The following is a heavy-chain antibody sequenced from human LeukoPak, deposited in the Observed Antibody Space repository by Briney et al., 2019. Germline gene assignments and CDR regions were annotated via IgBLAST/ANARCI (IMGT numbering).Heavy chain of an antibody. CDR1: GGTFSSYA. V-gene: IGHV5-10-1*01. Sequence: KVSCKASGGTFSSYAISWVRQMPGKGLEWMGRIDPSDSYTNYSPSFQGHVTISADKSISTAYLQWSSLKASDTAMYYCARRWFDPWGQGTLVTVSS. CDR2: IDPSDSYT. J-gene: IGHJ5*02. CDR3: ARRWFDP.